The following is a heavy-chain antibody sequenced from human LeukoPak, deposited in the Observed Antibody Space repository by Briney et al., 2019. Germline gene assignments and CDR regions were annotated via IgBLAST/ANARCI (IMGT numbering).Heavy chain of an antibody. J-gene: IGHJ3*02. Sequence: GASVKVSCKASGYTFTSYYMHWVRQAPGQGLEWMGIINPSGGSTSYAQKFQGRVTMTRDTSTSTVYMELSSLRSEDTAVYYCARVNYYDSRGYGLDAFDIWGQGTMVTVSS. CDR3: ARVNYYDSRGYGLDAFDI. V-gene: IGHV1-46*01. D-gene: IGHD3-22*01. CDR2: INPSGGST. CDR1: GYTFTSYY.